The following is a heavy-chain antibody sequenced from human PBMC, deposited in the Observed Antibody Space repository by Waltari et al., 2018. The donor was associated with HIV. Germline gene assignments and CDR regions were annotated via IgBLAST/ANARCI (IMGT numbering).Heavy chain of an antibody. V-gene: IGHV4-59*01. CDR2: IHSPGRT. D-gene: IGHD2-15*01. J-gene: IGHJ4*02. CDR3: ARGIFGGNPGY. CDR1: AGPITTYL. Sequence: QLPLRESAPSPVTPVETLAPNCSVPAGPITTYLWNWYRQPPGKVLEWIGYIHSPGRTNYNPSLKSRVTISVDTSKTVFSLQLKSVTAADTAIYYCARGIFGGNPGYWGRGTLITVS.